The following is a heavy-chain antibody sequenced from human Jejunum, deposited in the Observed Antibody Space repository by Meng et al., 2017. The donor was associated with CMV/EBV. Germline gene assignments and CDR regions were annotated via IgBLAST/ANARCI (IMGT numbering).Heavy chain of an antibody. D-gene: IGHD3-10*01. CDR3: AADWKDVWSWGV. Sequence: ASGFTFSTSGIQWVRQARGPRLEWIGWIVVGSGNTNYAQRFQERVTFTRDMSTSTAYMEVSSLTSEDTAVYYCAADWKDVWSWGVWGQGTTVTVSS. CDR1: GFTFSTSG. V-gene: IGHV1-58*02. J-gene: IGHJ6*02. CDR2: IVVGSGNT.